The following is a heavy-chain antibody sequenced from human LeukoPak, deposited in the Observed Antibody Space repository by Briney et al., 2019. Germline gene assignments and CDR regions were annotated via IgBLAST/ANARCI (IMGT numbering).Heavy chain of an antibody. Sequence: PGGSLRLSCAASGFTFSSYATHWVRQAPGKGLEWVAVISYDGSNKYYADSVKGRFTISRDNSKNTLYLQMNSLRAEDTAVYYCARGGYSSSRGPFDPWGQGTLVTVSS. CDR1: GFTFSSYA. V-gene: IGHV3-30-3*01. D-gene: IGHD6-13*01. CDR3: ARGGYSSSRGPFDP. CDR2: ISYDGSNK. J-gene: IGHJ5*02.